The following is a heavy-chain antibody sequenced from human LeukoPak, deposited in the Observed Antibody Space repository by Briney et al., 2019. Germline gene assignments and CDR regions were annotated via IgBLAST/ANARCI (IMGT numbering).Heavy chain of an antibody. CDR1: GYTFTNYG. CDR3: ARDWGANWGDAFDI. V-gene: IGHV1-18*01. D-gene: IGHD7-27*01. J-gene: IGHJ3*02. CDR2: ISANNANT. Sequence: ASVKVSCKASGYTFTNYGFSWVRQAPGQGLEWMGWISANNANTNYAQKLQDRVTMTTDTSTSTAYMELRSLRFDDTAVYYCARDWGANWGDAFDIWGQGAMVTVSS.